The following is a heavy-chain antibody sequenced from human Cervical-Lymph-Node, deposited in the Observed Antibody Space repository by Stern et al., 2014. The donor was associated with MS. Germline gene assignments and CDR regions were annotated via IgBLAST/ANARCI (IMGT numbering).Heavy chain of an antibody. CDR3: TIEMYYYDSRTGG. J-gene: IGHJ4*02. V-gene: IGHV3-15*01. CDR2: IKSKTDGGTT. CDR1: GFTFSNAW. Sequence: VQLVESGGGLVKPGGSLRLSCAASGFTFSNAWMSWVRQAPGKGLEWVGRIKSKTDGGTTEHTAPVKGRFTISRDDCKNQLYLQMNSLKTEDTAVYYCTIEMYYYDSRTGGWGQGTLVTVSS. D-gene: IGHD3-22*01.